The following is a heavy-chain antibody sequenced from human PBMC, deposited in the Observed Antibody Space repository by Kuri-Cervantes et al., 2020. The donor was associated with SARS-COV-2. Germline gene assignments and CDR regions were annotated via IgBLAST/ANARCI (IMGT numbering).Heavy chain of an antibody. J-gene: IGHJ4*02. CDR2: ISSSGSTI. CDR1: GFTFSSYE. V-gene: IGHV3-48*03. Sequence: GGSLRLSCAVSGFTFSSYEMNWVRQAPGKGLEWVSYISSSGSTIYYADSVKGRFTISRDNAKNSLYLQMNSLRAEDTALYYCARGDIAVDGALDYWGQGTLVTVSS. CDR3: ARGDIAVDGALDY. D-gene: IGHD6-19*01.